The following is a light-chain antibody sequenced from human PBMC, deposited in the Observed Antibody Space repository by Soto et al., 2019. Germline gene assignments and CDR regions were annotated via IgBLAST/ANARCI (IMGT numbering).Light chain of an antibody. Sequence: SVLTQPASVSGSPGQSITISCTGNNSAVGGYSYVSWYQQHPGKAPKLMIYDVSNRPSGVSNRFSGSKSGNTASLTISGLQAEDEADYYCSSYTSSSTRVFGTGTKVTVL. CDR3: SSYTSSSTRV. J-gene: IGLJ1*01. V-gene: IGLV2-14*01. CDR2: DVS. CDR1: NSAVGGYSY.